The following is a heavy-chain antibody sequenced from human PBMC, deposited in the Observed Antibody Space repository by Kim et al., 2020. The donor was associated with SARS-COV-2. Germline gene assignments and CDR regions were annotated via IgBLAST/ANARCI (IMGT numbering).Heavy chain of an antibody. CDR1: GFTFNNYA. Sequence: GGSLRLSCAASGFTFNNYAISWVRQAPGKGLEWVSTISGSGSSTYYSDSVKGRFTISRDNSKNTMFLQMNSLRAEDTAVYYCAKEKLTPGGFAIDYWGQGTLVTVSS. D-gene: IGHD2-8*02. CDR2: ISGSGSST. J-gene: IGHJ4*02. CDR3: AKEKLTPGGFAIDY. V-gene: IGHV3-23*01.